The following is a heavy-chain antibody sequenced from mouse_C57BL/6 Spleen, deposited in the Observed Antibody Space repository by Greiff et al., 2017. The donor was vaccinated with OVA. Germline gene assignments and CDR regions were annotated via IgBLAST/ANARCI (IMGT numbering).Heavy chain of an antibody. Sequence: QVQLQQPGAELVKPGASVKLSCKASGYTFTSYWMHWVKQRPGQGLEWIGMIHPNSGSTNYNEKFKSKATLTVDKSSSAAYMQLSSLTSEDSAVYDCAREHYGSSHYAMDYWGQGTSVTVSS. V-gene: IGHV1-64*01. CDR3: AREHYGSSHYAMDY. D-gene: IGHD1-1*01. J-gene: IGHJ4*01. CDR2: IHPNSGST. CDR1: GYTFTSYW.